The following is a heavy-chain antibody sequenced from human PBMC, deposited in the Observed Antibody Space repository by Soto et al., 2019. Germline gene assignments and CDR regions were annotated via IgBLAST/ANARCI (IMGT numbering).Heavy chain of an antibody. CDR1: GGSISSHY. CDR3: ARVGATVTSQALGFDH. Sequence: QVQLQESGPGLVRPSATLSLTCTVSGGSISSHYWSWVRQPPGKGLEWIGYLYYTGSTNYNASLKSQVTMSLDTSKNQFSLMLTSVTAADTAVYYCARVGATVTSQALGFDHWGQGILVTVSS. D-gene: IGHD4-17*01. CDR2: LYYTGST. V-gene: IGHV4-59*11. J-gene: IGHJ4*02.